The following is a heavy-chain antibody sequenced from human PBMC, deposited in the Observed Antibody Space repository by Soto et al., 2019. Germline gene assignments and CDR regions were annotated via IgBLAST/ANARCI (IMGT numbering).Heavy chain of an antibody. CDR3: ARVRSPHQPRPASRYYYYYYMDV. D-gene: IGHD2-2*01. CDR2: INHSGST. CDR1: GGSFSGYY. J-gene: IGHJ6*03. V-gene: IGHV4-34*01. Sequence: SDTLSLTCAVYGGSFSGYYWSWIRQPPGKGLEWIGEINHSGSTNYNPSLKSRVTISVDTSKNQFSLKLSSVTAADTAVYYCARVRSPHQPRPASRYYYYYYMDVWGKGTTVTVSS.